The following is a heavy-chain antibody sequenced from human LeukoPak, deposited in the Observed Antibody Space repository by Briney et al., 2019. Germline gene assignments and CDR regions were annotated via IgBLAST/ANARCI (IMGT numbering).Heavy chain of an antibody. D-gene: IGHD3-16*01. V-gene: IGHV3-74*01. CDR2: INNDGSIT. CDR1: EFTISRYW. CDR3: AKVYKITFGEIS. Sequence: GGSLRLSCAASEFTISRYWMHWVRQAPGKGLVWVSNINNDGSITTYADSVKGRFTTSRDNSKNTLYLQMNSLRAEDTAVYYCAKVYKITFGEISWGQGTMVTVSS. J-gene: IGHJ3*01.